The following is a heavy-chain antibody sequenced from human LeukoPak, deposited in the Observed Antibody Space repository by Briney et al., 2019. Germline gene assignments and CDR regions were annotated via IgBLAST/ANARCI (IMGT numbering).Heavy chain of an antibody. CDR3: ARDAHYYDSSGLDY. CDR1: GYSISSGYY. D-gene: IGHD3-22*01. CDR2: IYHSGST. V-gene: IGHV4-38-2*02. Sequence: KPSETLSLTCTVSGYSISSGYYWGWIRQPPGKGLEWIGSIYHSGSTYYNPSLKSRVTISVDTSKNQFSLKLSSVTAADTAVYYCARDAHYYDSSGLDYWGQGTLVTVSS. J-gene: IGHJ4*02.